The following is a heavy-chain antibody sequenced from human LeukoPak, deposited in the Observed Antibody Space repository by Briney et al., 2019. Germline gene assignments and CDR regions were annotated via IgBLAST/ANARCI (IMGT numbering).Heavy chain of an antibody. D-gene: IGHD1-26*01. Sequence: SVKVSYKASGGTFSSYAISWVRQAPGQGLEWMGRIIPILGIANYAQKFQGRVTITADKSTSTAYMELSSLRSEDTAVYYCARVEWELLSHWFDPWGQGTLVTVSS. CDR3: ARVEWELLSHWFDP. J-gene: IGHJ5*02. CDR2: IIPILGIA. CDR1: GGTFSSYA. V-gene: IGHV1-69*04.